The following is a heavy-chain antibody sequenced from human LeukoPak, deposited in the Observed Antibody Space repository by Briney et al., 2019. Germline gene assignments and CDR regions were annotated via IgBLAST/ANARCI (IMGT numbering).Heavy chain of an antibody. J-gene: IGHJ6*03. V-gene: IGHV3-23*01. CDR2: VSRRGDDT. D-gene: IGHD2-21*01. CDR1: GFSFRSYA. CDR3: AKEEGTNCGGDCYYYMDV. Sequence: GGSLRLSCAASGFSFRSYAMSWVRQAPGEGLEWVSAVSRRGDDTYYADSVRGRFTVSRDNSRNTLYLHMSSLRAEDTAVYYCAKEEGTNCGGDCYYYMDVWGKGTTVTVSS.